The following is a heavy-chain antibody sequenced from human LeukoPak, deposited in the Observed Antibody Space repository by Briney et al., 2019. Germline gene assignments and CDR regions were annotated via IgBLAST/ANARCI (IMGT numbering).Heavy chain of an antibody. CDR1: GYSFTSHW. CDR3: ARLTIEAPTKAFGI. D-gene: IGHD6-6*01. Sequence: GESLQISCKGSGYSFTSHWIGWVRQMPGKGLEWMGIINPDDSDTIYSPSFQGQVTISADKSVTTAYLQWSSLKASDTAMYYCARLTIEAPTKAFGIWGQGTMVTVSS. J-gene: IGHJ3*02. CDR2: INPDDSDT. V-gene: IGHV5-51*01.